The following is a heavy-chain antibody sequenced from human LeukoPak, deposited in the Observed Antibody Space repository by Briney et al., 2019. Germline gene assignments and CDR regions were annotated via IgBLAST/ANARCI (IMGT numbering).Heavy chain of an antibody. Sequence: AETLSLTCAVYGGSFSGYYWSWIRQPPGKGLEWIGEINHSGSTNYNPSLKSRVTISVDTSKNQFSLKLSSVTAADTAVYYCARGVRYSYGMDVWGQGTTVTVSS. D-gene: IGHD2-2*02. CDR1: GGSFSGYY. V-gene: IGHV4-34*01. CDR3: ARGVRYSYGMDV. CDR2: INHSGST. J-gene: IGHJ6*02.